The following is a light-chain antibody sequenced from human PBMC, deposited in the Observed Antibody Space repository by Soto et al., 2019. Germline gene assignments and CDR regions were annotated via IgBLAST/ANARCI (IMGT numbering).Light chain of an antibody. CDR3: QQYSNWPPLYT. CDR1: QSVSSY. V-gene: IGKV3-15*01. J-gene: IGKJ2*01. Sequence: EIVMTQSPATLSVSPGERATLSCRASQSVSSYLAWYQQKPGLPPRLLIYDASTRATGIPDRFSASGSWTDFTLTISSLQSADFAVYYCQQYSNWPPLYTFGRGTKLEIK. CDR2: DAS.